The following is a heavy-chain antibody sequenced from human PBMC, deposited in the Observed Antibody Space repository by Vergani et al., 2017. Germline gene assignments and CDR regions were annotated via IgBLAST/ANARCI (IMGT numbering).Heavy chain of an antibody. Sequence: QVQLQESGPGLVKPSETLSLTCAVSGYSISSGYYWGWIRQPPGKGLEWIGSIYHSGSTNYNPSLKSRVTIALDTSKNQFSLKLSSVTAADTAVYYCARGMPRSRTRHTYGMDVWGQGTTVTVSS. CDR2: IYHSGST. J-gene: IGHJ6*02. D-gene: IGHD2-2*01. CDR1: GYSISSGYY. CDR3: ARGMPRSRTRHTYGMDV. V-gene: IGHV4-38-2*01.